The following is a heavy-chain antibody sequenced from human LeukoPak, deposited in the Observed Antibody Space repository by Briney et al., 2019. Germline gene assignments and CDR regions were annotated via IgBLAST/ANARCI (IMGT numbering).Heavy chain of an antibody. CDR2: IYYSGST. D-gene: IGHD3-3*01. J-gene: IGHJ6*03. V-gene: IGHV4-39*07. CDR3: ARIGTELWSPQYYMDV. Sequence: SETLSLTCTVSGGSISSSSYYWGWIRQPPGKGLEWIGSIYYSGSTYYNPSLKSRVTISVDTSKNQFSLKLSSVTAADTAVYYCARIGTELWSPQYYMDVWGKGTTVTVSS. CDR1: GGSISSSSYY.